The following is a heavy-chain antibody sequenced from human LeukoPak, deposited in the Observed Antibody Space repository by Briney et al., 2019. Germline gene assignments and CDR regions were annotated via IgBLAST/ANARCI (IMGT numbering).Heavy chain of an antibody. Sequence: GGSLRLSCAASGFTFTSFKMNWVRQAQGKGREWVSSIPSDSRYMYYADSVKGRFTISRDNAKNSLYLQMNSLRAEDTALYYCAREWMGYSSSRRYYYYYMDVWGKGTTVTVSS. D-gene: IGHD6-13*01. CDR2: IPSDSRYM. V-gene: IGHV3-21*01. CDR3: AREWMGYSSSRRYYYYYMDV. CDR1: GFTFTSFK. J-gene: IGHJ6*03.